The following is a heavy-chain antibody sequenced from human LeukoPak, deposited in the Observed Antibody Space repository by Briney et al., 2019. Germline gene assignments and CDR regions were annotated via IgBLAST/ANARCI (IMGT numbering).Heavy chain of an antibody. CDR3: ARDDRRYCSGGSCYCAEDNFDY. J-gene: IGHJ4*02. CDR1: GYTFTSYG. CDR2: ISAYNGNT. V-gene: IGHV1-18*01. D-gene: IGHD2-15*01. Sequence: ASVKVSCKASGYTFTSYGISWVRQAPGQGLEWMGWISAYNGNTNYAQKLQGRVTMTTDTSTSTAYMELRSLRSDDTAVYYCARDDRRYCSGGSCYCAEDNFDYWGQGTLVTVSS.